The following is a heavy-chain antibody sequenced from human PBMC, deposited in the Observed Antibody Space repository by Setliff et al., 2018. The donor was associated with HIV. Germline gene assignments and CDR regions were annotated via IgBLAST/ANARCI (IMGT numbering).Heavy chain of an antibody. J-gene: IGHJ6*03. CDR2: INWDGRKV. V-gene: IGHV3-20*04. D-gene: IGHD3-9*01. Sequence: GGSLRLSCAASGITVSSNYMSWVRQAPGKGLEWVSGINWDGRKVGYVETVKGRFTISRDNAKNSLYLQMNNLRAEDTAVYYCARRFLTVHMDVWGKGTTVTVSS. CDR3: ARRFLTVHMDV. CDR1: GITVSSNY.